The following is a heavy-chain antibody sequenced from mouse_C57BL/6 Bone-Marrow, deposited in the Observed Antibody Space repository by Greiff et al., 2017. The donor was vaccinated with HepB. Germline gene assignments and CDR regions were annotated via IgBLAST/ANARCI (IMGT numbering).Heavy chain of an antibody. V-gene: IGHV1-82*01. CDR1: GYAFSSSW. D-gene: IGHD1-1*01. CDR3: ARYWASYGSSYDWYFDV. CDR2: LYPGDGDT. J-gene: IGHJ1*03. Sequence: QVQLKESGPELVKPGASVKISCKASGYAFSSSWMNWVKQRPGKGLEWIGRLYPGDGDTNYNGKFKGKATLTADKSSSTAYMQLSSLTSEDSAVYFCARYWASYGSSYDWYFDVWGTGTTVTVSS.